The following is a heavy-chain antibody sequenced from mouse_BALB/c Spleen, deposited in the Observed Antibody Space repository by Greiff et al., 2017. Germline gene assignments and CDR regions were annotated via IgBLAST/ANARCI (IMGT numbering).Heavy chain of an antibody. CDR1: GFTFSSFG. D-gene: IGHD2-1*01. Sequence: EVKLVESGGGLVQPGGSRTLSCAASGFTFSSFGMPWVRQAPEKGLEWVAYISSGSSTIYYADTVKGRFTISRDNPKNTLFLQMTSLRSEDTAMYYCASSGYYGNYFDYWGQGTTLTVSS. J-gene: IGHJ2*01. CDR3: ASSGYYGNYFDY. CDR2: ISSGSSTI. V-gene: IGHV5-17*02.